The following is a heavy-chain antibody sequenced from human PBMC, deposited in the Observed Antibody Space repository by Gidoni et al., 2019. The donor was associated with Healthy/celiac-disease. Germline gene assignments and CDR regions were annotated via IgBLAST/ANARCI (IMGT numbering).Heavy chain of an antibody. Sequence: QVPLAQSGAGVKKPGASVKVSCKSSGYTFTGSYMHWVRQAPGQGLEWMGWNNPNSGGTNYAQKFQGRVTMTRDTSISTAYMELSRLRSDDTAVYYCARVRRPMAAADTRGWFDPWGQGTLVTVSS. CDR1: GYTFTGSY. V-gene: IGHV1-2*02. J-gene: IGHJ5*02. D-gene: IGHD6-13*01. CDR3: ARVRRPMAAADTRGWFDP. CDR2: NNPNSGGT.